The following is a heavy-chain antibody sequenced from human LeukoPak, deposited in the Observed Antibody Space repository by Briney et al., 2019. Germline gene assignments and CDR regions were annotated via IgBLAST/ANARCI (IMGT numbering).Heavy chain of an antibody. CDR3: AKDSGGYSYGLAFDY. D-gene: IGHD5-18*01. CDR2: ISSSGSTI. CDR1: GFTFSSYE. J-gene: IGHJ4*02. Sequence: PGGSLRLSCAASGFTFSSYEMNWVRQAPGKGLEWVSYISSSGSTIYYADSVKGRFTISRDNAKNSLYLQMNSLRAEDTAVYYCAKDSGGYSYGLAFDYWGQGTLVTVSS. V-gene: IGHV3-48*03.